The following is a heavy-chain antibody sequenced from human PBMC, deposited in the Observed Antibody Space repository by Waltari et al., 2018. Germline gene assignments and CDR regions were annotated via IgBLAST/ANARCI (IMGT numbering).Heavy chain of an antibody. Sequence: QVQLQESGPGLVKPSQTLSLTCTVSGGSTSSGSYYWSWTRQPAGKGLEWIGRIYTSGSTNYNPSLKSRVTISVDTSKNQFSLKLSSVTAADTAVYYCARDLSAAAGFDYWGQGTLVTVSS. V-gene: IGHV4-61*02. CDR2: IYTSGST. D-gene: IGHD6-13*01. CDR3: ARDLSAAAGFDY. J-gene: IGHJ4*02. CDR1: GGSTSSGSYY.